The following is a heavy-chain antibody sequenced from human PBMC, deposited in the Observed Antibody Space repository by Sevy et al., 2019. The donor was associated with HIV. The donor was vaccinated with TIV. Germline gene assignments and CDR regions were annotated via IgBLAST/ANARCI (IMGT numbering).Heavy chain of an antibody. D-gene: IGHD3-16*01. CDR2: MNQDGTER. V-gene: IGHV3-7*01. Sequence: GGSLRLSCAASGFSFSTYWMTWVRQAPGKGLEWVATMNQDGTERDYVDSVKGRFTMSRDNAKTALCLQMNSLSAEDKGVYYCVREGLGGFSYSLDCWGQGTLVTVSS. J-gene: IGHJ4*02. CDR3: VREGLGGFSYSLDC. CDR1: GFSFSTYW.